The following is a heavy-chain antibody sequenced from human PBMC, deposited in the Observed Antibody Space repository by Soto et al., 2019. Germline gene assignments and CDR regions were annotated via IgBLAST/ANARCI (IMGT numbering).Heavy chain of an antibody. CDR1: GFTFSSYG. CDR3: AKDKVPVVVTAPFDY. V-gene: IGHV3-30*18. CDR2: ISYEGSNK. Sequence: QVQLVESGGGVVQPGRSLRLSCAASGFTFSSYGMHWVRQAPGKGPEWVAVISYEGSNKYYADSVKGRFTISRDNSKNTLYLQMNSLRAEDTAVYYCAKDKVPVVVTAPFDYWGQGALVTVSS. J-gene: IGHJ4*02. D-gene: IGHD2-21*02.